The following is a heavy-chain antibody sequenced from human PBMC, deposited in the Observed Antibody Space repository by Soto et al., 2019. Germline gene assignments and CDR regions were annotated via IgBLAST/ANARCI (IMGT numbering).Heavy chain of an antibody. Sequence: VASVKVSCKASGYTFTSYGISWVRQAPGQGLEWMGWISAYNGNTNYAQKLQGRVTMTTDTSTSTAYMELRSLRSDDTAVYYCARVSTTVTTYYYYYGMDVWGQGTTVTVSS. J-gene: IGHJ6*02. V-gene: IGHV1-18*01. D-gene: IGHD4-17*01. CDR3: ARVSTTVTTYYYYYGMDV. CDR1: GYTFTSYG. CDR2: ISAYNGNT.